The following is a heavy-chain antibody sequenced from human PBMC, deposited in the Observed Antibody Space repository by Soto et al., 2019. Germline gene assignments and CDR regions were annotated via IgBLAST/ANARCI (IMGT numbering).Heavy chain of an antibody. V-gene: IGHV1-8*02. CDR1: GYTFASLD. CDR2: MSPGNGKT. Sequence: QVQLMQSGAEVQMPGASVKVACKASGYTFASLDINWVRQTTGQGLEWMGWMSPGNGKTGYSQKFQGRISMSRDTSLSTAYLELSSLRPEDTAVYYCARGVLQRVDYCGQGTLVTVSS. D-gene: IGHD2-15*01. J-gene: IGHJ4*02. CDR3: ARGVLQRVDY.